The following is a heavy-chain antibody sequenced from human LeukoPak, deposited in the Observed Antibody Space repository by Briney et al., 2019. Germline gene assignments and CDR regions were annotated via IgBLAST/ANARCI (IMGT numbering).Heavy chain of an antibody. CDR3: SHDQSSGWYGYSDY. CDR1: GFTFSSYA. D-gene: IGHD6-19*01. J-gene: IGHJ4*02. Sequence: GGSLRLSCAASGFTFSSYAMSWVPPAPGKGLEWVSALSGSGGNTYYADSVKGRFTISRDNSKNTLYLQMNSLRAEDTAVYYWSHDQSSGWYGYSDYWGQGTLVTVSS. V-gene: IGHV3-23*01. CDR2: LSGSGGNT.